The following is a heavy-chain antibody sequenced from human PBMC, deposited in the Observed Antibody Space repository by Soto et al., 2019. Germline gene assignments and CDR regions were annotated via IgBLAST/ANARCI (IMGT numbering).Heavy chain of an antibody. CDR1: GGTFSNYA. CDR3: ARVVILVPTASTHYYYPMDV. CDR2: IIPIVGTG. D-gene: IGHD2-2*01. Sequence: QVQLVQSGAEVRKPGSSVTVSCKASGGTFSNYAISWVRQAPGQGLEWMGGIIPIVGTGSYAQKFQGRVTITADEPTTTAYMELISLRFEDTAVYYCARVVILVPTASTHYYYPMDVWGPGTTGTVSS. V-gene: IGHV1-69*01. J-gene: IGHJ6*02.